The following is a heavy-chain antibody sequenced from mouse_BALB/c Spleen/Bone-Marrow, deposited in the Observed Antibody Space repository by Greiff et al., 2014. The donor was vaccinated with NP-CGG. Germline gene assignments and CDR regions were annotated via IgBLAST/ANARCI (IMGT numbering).Heavy chain of an antibody. J-gene: IGHJ4*01. V-gene: IGHV14-3*02. CDR1: GFNIEDTY. D-gene: IGHD2-14*01. CDR3: AQGYDWAMDY. Sequence: EVQRVESGAELVKPGASVKLSCTASGFNIEDTYMHWVKQRPEQGLEWIGRIDPANGNTKYDPKFQGKATITADTSSNTAYLQLNSLTSEDTTVYYCAQGYDWAMDYWGQGTSVTVSS. CDR2: IDPANGNT.